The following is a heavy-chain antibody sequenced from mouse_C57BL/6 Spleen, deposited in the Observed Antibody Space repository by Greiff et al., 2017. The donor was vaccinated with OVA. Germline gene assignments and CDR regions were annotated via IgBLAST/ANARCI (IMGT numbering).Heavy chain of an antibody. CDR2: IDPSDSYT. Sequence: VQLQQPGAELVMPGASVKLSCKASGYTFTSYWMHWVKQRPGQGLEWIGEIDPSDSYTNYTQKFKGKSTLTVDKSSSTAYMQLSSLTSEDSAVYYCARFYYGSSHWYFDVWGTGTTVTVSS. CDR3: ARFYYGSSHWYFDV. J-gene: IGHJ1*03. V-gene: IGHV1-69*01. D-gene: IGHD1-1*01. CDR1: GYTFTSYW.